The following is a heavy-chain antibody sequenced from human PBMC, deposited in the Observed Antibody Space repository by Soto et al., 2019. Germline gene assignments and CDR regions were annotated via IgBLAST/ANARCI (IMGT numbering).Heavy chain of an antibody. D-gene: IGHD3-22*01. CDR2: ISSSSSYI. CDR1: GFTFSSYS. J-gene: IGHJ4*02. CDR3: ARTLYYYDSSGYR. V-gene: IGHV3-21*01. Sequence: PGGSLRLCCAASGFTFSSYSMNWVRQAPGKGLEWVSSISSSSSYIYYADSVKGRFTISRDNAKNSLYLQMNSLRAEDTAVYYCARTLYYYDSSGYRWGQGTLVTVSS.